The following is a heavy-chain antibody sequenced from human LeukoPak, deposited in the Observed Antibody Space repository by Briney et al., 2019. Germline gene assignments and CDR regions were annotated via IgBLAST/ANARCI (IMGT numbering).Heavy chain of an antibody. Sequence: TGGSLRLSCAASGFTVSSNYMSWVRQAPGKGLEWVSVIYSGGSTYYADSVKGRFTISRDNSKNTLYLQMNSLRAEDTAVYYCAKFPSSYYDILTGYYNVYYYYMDVWGKGTTVTISS. CDR1: GFTVSSNY. V-gene: IGHV3-53*01. J-gene: IGHJ6*03. CDR3: AKFPSSYYDILTGYYNVYYYYMDV. CDR2: IYSGGST. D-gene: IGHD3-9*01.